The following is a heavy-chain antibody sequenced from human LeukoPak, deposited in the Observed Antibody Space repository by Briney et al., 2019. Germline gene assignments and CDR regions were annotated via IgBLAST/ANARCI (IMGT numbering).Heavy chain of an antibody. CDR1: GFTFDDYT. J-gene: IGHJ4*02. CDR2: ISWDGGST. CDR3: AKTRTIRAAAVHFDY. D-gene: IGHD6-13*01. Sequence: GGSLRLSCAASGFTFDDYTMHWVRQAPGKGLEWVSLISWDGGSTYYADSVKGRFTISRDNSKNSLYLQMNSLRTEDTALYYCAKTRTIRAAAVHFDYWGQGTLVTVSS. V-gene: IGHV3-43*01.